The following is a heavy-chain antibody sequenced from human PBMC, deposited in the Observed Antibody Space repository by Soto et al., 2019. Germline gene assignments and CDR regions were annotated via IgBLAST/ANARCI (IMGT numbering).Heavy chain of an antibody. V-gene: IGHV3-9*01. CDR2: ISWNSGSI. CDR1: GFTFDDYA. CDR3: AKDSSPYYYYGMDV. Sequence: DVQLVESGGGLVQPGRSLRLSCAASGFTFDDYAMHWVRQAPGKGLEWVSGISWNSGSIGYADSVKGRFTISRDNAKNSLYLQMNSLRAEDTALYYCAKDSSPYYYYGMDVWGQGTTVTVSS. J-gene: IGHJ6*02.